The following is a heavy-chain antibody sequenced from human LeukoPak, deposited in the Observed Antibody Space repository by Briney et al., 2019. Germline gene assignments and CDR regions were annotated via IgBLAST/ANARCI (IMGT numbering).Heavy chain of an antibody. CDR1: GGSIRASNW. D-gene: IGHD4-17*01. Sequence: PSETLSLTCAVSGGSIRASNWWSWVRQPPGKGLEWIGEIYHGGTTSYNPSLKSRVSISVDTSKNQFSLKLSSVTAADTAVYYCARTGSTVTMLYPFDHWGQGTLVTVSS. J-gene: IGHJ4*02. CDR3: ARTGSTVTMLYPFDH. V-gene: IGHV4-4*02. CDR2: IYHGGTT.